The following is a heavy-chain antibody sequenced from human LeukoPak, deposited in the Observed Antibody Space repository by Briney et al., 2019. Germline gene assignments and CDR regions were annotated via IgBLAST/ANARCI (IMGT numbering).Heavy chain of an antibody. CDR2: IIPTFGTA. D-gene: IGHD3-3*01. J-gene: IGHJ3*02. V-gene: IGHV1-69*13. Sequence: SVKVSCKASGGTFSSYAISWVRQAPGQGLEWMGGIIPTFGTANYAQKFQGRVTITADESTSTAYMELSSLRSEDTAVYYCAREQDYDFWSGLDAFDIWGQGTMVTVSS. CDR1: GGTFSSYA. CDR3: AREQDYDFWSGLDAFDI.